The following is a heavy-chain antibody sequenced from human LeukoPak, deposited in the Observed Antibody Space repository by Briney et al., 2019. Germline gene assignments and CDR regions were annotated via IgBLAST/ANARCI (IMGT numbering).Heavy chain of an antibody. V-gene: IGHV3-7*01. CDR2: IKQDGSEK. CDR3: ARGGLLWFGSLSPGGAFDI. CDR1: GFTFSSYW. D-gene: IGHD3-10*01. Sequence: QAGGSLRLSCAASGFTFSSYWMSWVRQAPGKGLEWVANIKQDGSEKYYVDSVKGRFTISRDNAKNSLYLQMNSLRAEDTAVYYCARGGLLWFGSLSPGGAFDIWGQGTMVTVSS. J-gene: IGHJ3*02.